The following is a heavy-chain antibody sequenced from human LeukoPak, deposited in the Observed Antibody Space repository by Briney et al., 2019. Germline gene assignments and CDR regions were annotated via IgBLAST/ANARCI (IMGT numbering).Heavy chain of an antibody. CDR2: ISSSGSTI. D-gene: IGHD3-10*01. CDR1: GFTFSSYE. V-gene: IGHV3-48*03. CDR3: AKDLHYGSADY. Sequence: GGSLSLSCAASGFTFSSYEMNWVRQAPGKGLEWVSYISSSGSTIYYADSVKGRFTISRDNAKNALYLQMNSLRAEDTAVYYCAKDLHYGSADYWGQGTLVTVSS. J-gene: IGHJ4*02.